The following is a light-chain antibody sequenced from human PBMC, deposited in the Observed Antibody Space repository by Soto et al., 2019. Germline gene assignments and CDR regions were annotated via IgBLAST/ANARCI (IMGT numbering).Light chain of an antibody. CDR3: QQYGSSPQT. V-gene: IGKV3-20*01. CDR1: QSLSATY. CDR2: GAS. J-gene: IGKJ2*01. Sequence: EIVLTQSPGTLSLSPGERATLSCRASQSLSATYLAWYQHKPGQAPRLLIFGASSRAPGIPDRFSGSGSGADFTLTITRLEPEDFAVYYCQQYGSSPQTFGQGTKLEIK.